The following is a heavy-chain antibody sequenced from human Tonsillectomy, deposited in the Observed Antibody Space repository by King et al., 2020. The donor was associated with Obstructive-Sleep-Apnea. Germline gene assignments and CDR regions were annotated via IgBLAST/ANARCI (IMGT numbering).Heavy chain of an antibody. CDR3: AKSYSGYCSGGSCYYLDY. CDR2: ISYAGSNK. D-gene: IGHD2-15*01. Sequence: VQLVESGGGVVQPGRSLRLSCAASGFTFSTYGMHWVRQAPGKGLEWVAVISYAGSNKYYADSVKGRFTISRDNSKNTLYLQMNSLRAEDTAVYYCAKSYSGYCSGGSCYYLDYWGQGTLVTVSS. J-gene: IGHJ4*02. V-gene: IGHV3-30*18. CDR1: GFTFSTYG.